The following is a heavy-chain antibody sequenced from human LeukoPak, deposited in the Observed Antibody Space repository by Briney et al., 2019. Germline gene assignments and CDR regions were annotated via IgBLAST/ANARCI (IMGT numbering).Heavy chain of an antibody. Sequence: GGSLRLSCAASGFTFSSYSMNWVRQAPGKGLEWVSSISSSSSYIYYADSVKGRFTISRDNSKNTLYLQMNSLRAEDTAVYYCAKVIAAAGPLFDYWGQGTLVTVSS. V-gene: IGHV3-21*04. CDR3: AKVIAAAGPLFDY. CDR1: GFTFSSYS. J-gene: IGHJ4*02. CDR2: ISSSSSYI. D-gene: IGHD6-13*01.